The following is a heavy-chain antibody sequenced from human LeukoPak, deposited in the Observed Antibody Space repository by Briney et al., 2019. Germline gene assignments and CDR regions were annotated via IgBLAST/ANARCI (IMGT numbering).Heavy chain of an antibody. Sequence: GGSLRLSCAASGFTFSNSWMTWVRQAPGKGLEWVANMKEDGSEKYYVDSVKGRFTISRDNAKNSLYLQMNSLRVEDTAVYYSARDWSGTIWGQGTLVTVSS. J-gene: IGHJ4*02. CDR3: ARDWSGTI. D-gene: IGHD3-3*01. CDR1: GFTFSNSW. CDR2: MKEDGSEK. V-gene: IGHV3-7*01.